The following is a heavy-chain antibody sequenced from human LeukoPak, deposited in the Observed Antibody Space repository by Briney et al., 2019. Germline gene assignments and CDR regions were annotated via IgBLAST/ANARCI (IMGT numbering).Heavy chain of an antibody. Sequence: ASVKVSCKASGYTFTSCGISWVRQAPGQGLEWMGWISAYNGNTNYAQKLQGRVTMTTDTSTSTAYMELRSLRSDDTAVYYCARDAVATITANWFDPWGQGTLVTVSS. CDR1: GYTFTSCG. CDR3: ARDAVATITANWFDP. CDR2: ISAYNGNT. J-gene: IGHJ5*02. D-gene: IGHD5-12*01. V-gene: IGHV1-18*01.